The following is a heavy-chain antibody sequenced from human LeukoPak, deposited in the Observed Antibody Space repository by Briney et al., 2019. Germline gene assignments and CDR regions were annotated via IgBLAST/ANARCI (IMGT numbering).Heavy chain of an antibody. J-gene: IGHJ5*02. Sequence: GGSLRLSCAASGFTFSSYSMNWVRQAPGKGLEWVSSISSSSSYIYYADSVKGRFTISRDNAKNSLYLQMNSLRAEDAAVYYCARDQRGYGHYDSSGYYVYWFDPWGQGTLVTVSS. CDR2: ISSSSSYI. CDR3: ARDQRGYGHYDSSGYYVYWFDP. D-gene: IGHD3-22*01. V-gene: IGHV3-21*01. CDR1: GFTFSSYS.